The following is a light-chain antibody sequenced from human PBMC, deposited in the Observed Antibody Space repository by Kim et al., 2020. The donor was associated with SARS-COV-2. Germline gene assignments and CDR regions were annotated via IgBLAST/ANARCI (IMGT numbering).Light chain of an antibody. Sequence: EILMTQSPGTLSVSPGERATLSCRASQSISNNLAWYQQKPGQAPRLLIFDVSTRATGVPGRFSGSGSGTEFTLTISSLQSEDFAVYYCQKYDNWPSFTFGQGTKLEI. CDR3: QKYDNWPSFT. J-gene: IGKJ2*01. V-gene: IGKV3-15*01. CDR1: QSISNN. CDR2: DVS.